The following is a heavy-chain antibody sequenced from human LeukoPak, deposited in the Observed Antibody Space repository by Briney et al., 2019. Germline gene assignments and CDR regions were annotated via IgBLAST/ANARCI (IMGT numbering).Heavy chain of an antibody. J-gene: IGHJ3*02. CDR2: IYYSGST. CDR1: GGSISSGGYY. CDR3: ATLPSPPYYYGSGSSNAFDI. V-gene: IGHV4-31*03. D-gene: IGHD3-10*01. Sequence: PSQTLSLTCTVSGGSISSGGYYWSWIRQHPGKGLEWIGYIYYSGSTYYNPSLKSRVTISVDTSKNQFSLKLSSVTAADTAAYYCATLPSPPYYYGSGSSNAFDIWGQGTMVTVSS.